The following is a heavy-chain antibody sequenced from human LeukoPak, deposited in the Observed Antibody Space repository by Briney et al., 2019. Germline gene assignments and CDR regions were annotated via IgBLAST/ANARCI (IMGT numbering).Heavy chain of an antibody. J-gene: IGHJ4*02. Sequence: PSETLSLTCTVSGGSISSYYWSWIRQPPGKGLEWIGYIYYSGSTYYNPSLKSRVTISVDTSKNQFSLKLSSVTAADTAVYYCASYDILTVYSYYFDYWGQGTLVTVSS. CDR3: ASYDILTVYSYYFDY. V-gene: IGHV4-59*08. CDR2: IYYSGST. CDR1: GGSISSYY. D-gene: IGHD3-9*01.